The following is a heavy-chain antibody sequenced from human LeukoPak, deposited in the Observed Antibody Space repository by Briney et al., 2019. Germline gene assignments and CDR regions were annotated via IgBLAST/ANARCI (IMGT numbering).Heavy chain of an antibody. V-gene: IGHV3-9*01. CDR2: ISWNSVSI. CDR1: GFTFDDYA. Sequence: PGRSLRLSCAASGFTFDDYAMHWVRQAPGKGLEWISSISWNSVSIGYADSVKGRFTISRDNTKNSLYLQMNSLRAEGTALYYCAKDLSDSSGYPHYFDYWGQGTLVTFSS. D-gene: IGHD3-22*01. CDR3: AKDLSDSSGYPHYFDY. J-gene: IGHJ4*02.